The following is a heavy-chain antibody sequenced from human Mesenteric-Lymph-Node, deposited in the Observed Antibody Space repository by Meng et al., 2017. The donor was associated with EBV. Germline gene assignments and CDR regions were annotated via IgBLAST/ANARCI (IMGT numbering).Heavy chain of an antibody. CDR2: VYHTGST. CDR3: ARERGDSGSYGDY. D-gene: IGHD1-26*01. J-gene: IGHJ4*02. Sequence: QGKRQESGQGLVKPSGTLSLTCTVSGDSISNSKWWSWVRQPPGKGLEWIGEVYHTGSTNYNPSLKSRIIISVDTSKNQFSLKLSSVTAADTAVYYCARERGDSGSYGDYWGQGTLVTVSS. CDR1: GDSISNSKW. V-gene: IGHV4-4*02.